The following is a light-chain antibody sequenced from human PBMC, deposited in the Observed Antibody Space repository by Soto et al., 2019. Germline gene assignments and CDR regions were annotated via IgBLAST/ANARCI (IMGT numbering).Light chain of an antibody. CDR1: QTISSW. J-gene: IGKJ1*01. V-gene: IGKV1-5*03. Sequence: DLQMTQSPSTLSGSVGARVTITCRARQTISSWLAWYQQKPGKAPKLLIYKASILDTGVPSRFSGSGSGTEFTLTISSLQPDDFATYYCQQYNTYSPERTFGQGTKVDIK. CDR2: KAS. CDR3: QQYNTYSPERT.